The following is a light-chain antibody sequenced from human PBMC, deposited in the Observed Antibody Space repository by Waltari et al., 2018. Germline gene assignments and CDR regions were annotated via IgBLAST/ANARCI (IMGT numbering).Light chain of an antibody. CDR3: ATWDDRLTAV. CDR1: NSNVGANS. Sequence: QSILTQPPSASGTPGRTVTISCSGSNSNVGANSVCWYQQLPGTAPKLLIFGNTQRPSGVPDRCAGSKSGTSASLAIRGLRSEDEADYYCATWDDRLTAVFGGGTKLTVL. J-gene: IGLJ2*01. CDR2: GNT. V-gene: IGLV1-47*01.